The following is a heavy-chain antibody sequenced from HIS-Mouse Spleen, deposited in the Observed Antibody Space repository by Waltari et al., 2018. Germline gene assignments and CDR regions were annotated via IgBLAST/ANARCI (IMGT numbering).Heavy chain of an antibody. J-gene: IGHJ2*01. CDR2: SYYSGST. CDR1: CGSISSSRYY. CDR3: AREIPYSSSWYDWYFDL. Sequence: QLHLQESGPVLVKPSETLSLTCTVSCGSISSSRYYCGWIRQPPGKGLEWIGGSYYSGSTYYNPSLKSRVTISVDTSKNQFSLKLSSVTAADTAVYYCAREIPYSSSWYDWYFDLWGRGTLVTVSS. V-gene: IGHV4-39*07. D-gene: IGHD6-13*01.